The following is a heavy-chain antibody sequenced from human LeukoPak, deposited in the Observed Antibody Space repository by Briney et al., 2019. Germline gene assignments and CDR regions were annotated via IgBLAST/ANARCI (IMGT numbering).Heavy chain of an antibody. Sequence: AGTLRLSCAGSGFSFSTYYMLWVRQAPGKGLEWVSAICSGGDTYYAGSLKGRFTISRESANNSFYLQMNSLNAGDTAVYFCARAVAGTDEIDSWGQGTLVTVSS. J-gene: IGHJ4*02. CDR3: ARAVAGTDEIDS. CDR1: GFSFSTYY. CDR2: ICSGGDT. D-gene: IGHD6-19*01. V-gene: IGHV3-13*01.